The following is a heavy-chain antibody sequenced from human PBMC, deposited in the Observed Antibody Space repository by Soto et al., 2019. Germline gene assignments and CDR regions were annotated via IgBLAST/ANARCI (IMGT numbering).Heavy chain of an antibody. Sequence: GSLRLSCAASGFTFSNAWMSWVRQAPGKGLEWVGRIKSKTDGGTTDYAAPVKGRFTISRDDSKNTLYLQMNSPKTEDTAVYYCTSPRYSGSYYGDYYYYYYMDVWGKGTTVTVSS. V-gene: IGHV3-15*01. J-gene: IGHJ6*03. CDR3: TSPRYSGSYYGDYYYYYYMDV. CDR1: GFTFSNAW. D-gene: IGHD1-26*01. CDR2: IKSKTDGGTT.